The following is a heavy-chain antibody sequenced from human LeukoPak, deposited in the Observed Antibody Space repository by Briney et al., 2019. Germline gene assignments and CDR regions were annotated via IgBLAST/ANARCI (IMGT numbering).Heavy chain of an antibody. CDR1: GFTFSSYS. Sequence: PGGSLRLSCAASGFTFSSYSMNWVRQAPGKGLEWVSYISSSSSNIYYADSVKARFTISRDNDKNSLYLQMNSLRAEDTAVYYCARDYHYYGSGTTEAVIDYWGQGTLVTVSS. V-gene: IGHV3-48*04. D-gene: IGHD3-10*01. CDR2: ISSSSSNI. CDR3: ARDYHYYGSGTTEAVIDY. J-gene: IGHJ4*02.